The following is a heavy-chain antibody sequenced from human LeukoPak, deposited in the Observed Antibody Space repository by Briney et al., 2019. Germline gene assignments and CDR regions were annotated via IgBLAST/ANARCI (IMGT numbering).Heavy chain of an antibody. Sequence: SETLSLTCTVSGGSISSYYWSWIRQPPGKGLEWIGYIYYSGSTNCNPSLKSRVTISVDTSKNQFSLKLSSVTAADTAVYYRARGGPGYYYDSRFDYWGQGTLVTVSS. CDR3: ARGGPGYYYDSRFDY. J-gene: IGHJ4*02. D-gene: IGHD3-22*01. CDR1: GGSISSYY. CDR2: IYYSGST. V-gene: IGHV4-59*01.